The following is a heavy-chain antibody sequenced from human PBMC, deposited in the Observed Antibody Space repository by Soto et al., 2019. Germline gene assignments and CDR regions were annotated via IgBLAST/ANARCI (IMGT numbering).Heavy chain of an antibody. CDR3: ARDLRGYCSGGSCYAWFDP. V-gene: IGHV1-46*01. CDR2: INPSGGST. J-gene: IGHJ5*02. Sequence: ASVKVSCKASGYTFTGYYMHWVRQAPGQGLEWMGIINPSGGSTSYAQKFQGRVTMTRDTSTSTVYMELSSLRSEDTAVYYCARDLRGYCSGGSCYAWFDPWGQGTLVTVSS. D-gene: IGHD2-15*01. CDR1: GYTFTGYY.